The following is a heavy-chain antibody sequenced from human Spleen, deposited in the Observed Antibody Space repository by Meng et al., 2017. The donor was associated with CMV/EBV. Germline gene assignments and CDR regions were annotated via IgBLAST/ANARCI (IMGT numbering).Heavy chain of an antibody. Sequence: GESLKISCAASGFTVSSNYMSWVRQAPGKGLEWVSVIYSGGSTYYADSVKGRFTISRDNSKNTLYLQMNSLRAEDTAVYYCAKIGPRPDIVVVPAAANYFDYWGQGTLVTVSS. CDR3: AKIGPRPDIVVVPAAANYFDY. CDR2: IYSGGST. J-gene: IGHJ4*02. CDR1: GFTVSSNY. V-gene: IGHV3-53*01. D-gene: IGHD2-2*01.